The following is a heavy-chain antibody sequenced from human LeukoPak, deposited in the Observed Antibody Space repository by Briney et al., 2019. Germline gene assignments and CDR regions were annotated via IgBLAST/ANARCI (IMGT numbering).Heavy chain of an antibody. J-gene: IGHJ4*02. V-gene: IGHV3-23*01. CDR3: AGLGTPDY. CDR1: GFTFSNYA. Sequence: GGSLRLSCAASGFTFSNYAMSWVRQAPGKGLEWVSAISGSGGSTYYADSVKGRFTISRDNAKNSLYLQMNSLRAEDTAVYYCAGLGTPDYWGQGTLVTVSS. CDR2: ISGSGGST. D-gene: IGHD1-26*01.